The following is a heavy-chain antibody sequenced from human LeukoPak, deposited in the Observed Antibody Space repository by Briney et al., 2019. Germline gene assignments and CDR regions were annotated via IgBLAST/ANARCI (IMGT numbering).Heavy chain of an antibody. Sequence: GGSLRLSCAGSTFTLNTYWMTWARQAPGMGLEWLASINPDGSLRNFGDSVKGRFTISRDNAKDSVYLQMNSLRVEDTAVYYCATSQSFAFGIWGQGTMVTVSS. CDR1: TFTLNTYW. V-gene: IGHV3-7*01. CDR3: ATSQSFAFGI. CDR2: INPDGSLR. J-gene: IGHJ3*02.